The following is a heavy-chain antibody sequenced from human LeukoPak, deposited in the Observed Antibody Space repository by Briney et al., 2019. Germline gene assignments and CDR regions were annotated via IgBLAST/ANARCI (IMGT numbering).Heavy chain of an antibody. CDR2: IYYSGST. Sequence: SETLSLTCTVSGGSISSSSYYWGWIRQPPGKGLEWIGSIYYSGSTYYNPSLKSRVTISVDTSKNQFSLKLSSVTAADTAAYYCARRIPSTTLDPWGQGTLVTVSS. CDR1: GGSISSSSYY. D-gene: IGHD1-7*01. CDR3: ARRIPSTTLDP. V-gene: IGHV4-39*01. J-gene: IGHJ5*02.